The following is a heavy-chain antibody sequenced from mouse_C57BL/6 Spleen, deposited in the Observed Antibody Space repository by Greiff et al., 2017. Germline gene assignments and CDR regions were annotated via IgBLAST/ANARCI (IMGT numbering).Heavy chain of an antibody. Sequence: EVKLVESGGGLVQPGGSLKLSCAASGFTFSDYYLYWVRQTPEKRLEWVAYISNGGGSTYYPDTVKGRFTISRDNAKNTLYLQMSRLKSEDTAMYYCARGGYYSNYDWYFDVWGTGTTVTVSS. D-gene: IGHD2-5*01. CDR1: GFTFSDYY. V-gene: IGHV5-12*01. J-gene: IGHJ1*03. CDR2: ISNGGGST. CDR3: ARGGYYSNYDWYFDV.